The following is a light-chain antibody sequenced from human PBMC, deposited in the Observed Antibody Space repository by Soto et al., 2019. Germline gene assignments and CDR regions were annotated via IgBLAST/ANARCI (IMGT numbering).Light chain of an antibody. V-gene: IGLV2-8*01. CDR1: SSDIGGYNS. J-gene: IGLJ3*02. CDR2: EVN. CDR3: SSSAGTNSFVL. Sequence: QSALTQPPSASGSPGQSVTISCTGTSSDIGGYNSVSWYQQHPGKAPKLMIYEVNKRPLGVPERFSGSKSGITASLTVSGLQADDEADYYCSSSAGTNSFVLFGGGTKLTVL.